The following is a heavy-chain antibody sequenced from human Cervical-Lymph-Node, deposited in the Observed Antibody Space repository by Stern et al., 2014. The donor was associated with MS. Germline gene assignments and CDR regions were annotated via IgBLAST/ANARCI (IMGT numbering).Heavy chain of an antibody. CDR3: ARDRRSIAARGYYGMDV. Sequence: QVQLQQWGAGLLKPSETLSLTCAVYGGSFSGYYWSWIRQPPGKGLEWIGELNHSGSTNYNPSLKSRVTISVDPSKNQFSLKLSSVTAADTAVYYCARDRRSIAARGYYGMDVWGQGTTVTVSS. D-gene: IGHD6-6*01. J-gene: IGHJ6*02. CDR2: LNHSGST. V-gene: IGHV4-34*01. CDR1: GGSFSGYY.